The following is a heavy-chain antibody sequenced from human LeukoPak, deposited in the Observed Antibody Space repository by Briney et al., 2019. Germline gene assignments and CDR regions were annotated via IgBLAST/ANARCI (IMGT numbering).Heavy chain of an antibody. CDR3: ARQNNGY. D-gene: IGHD2/OR15-2a*01. Sequence: PSQTLSLTCAVYAASFSGYYWSSVRQPPGNGLEWIGEVNHSGSTNYHPSLKSQVTISVDKSKNQFSLKLSSGTAADTAVYYCARQNNGYWGQGRLVSVSS. CDR2: VNHSGST. J-gene: IGHJ4*02. CDR1: AASFSGYY. V-gene: IGHV4-34*01.